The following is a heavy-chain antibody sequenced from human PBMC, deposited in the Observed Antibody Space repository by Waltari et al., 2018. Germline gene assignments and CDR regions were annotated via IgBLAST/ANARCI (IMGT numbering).Heavy chain of an antibody. D-gene: IGHD4-17*01. CDR3: ATTIYGGVHPDY. CDR1: GYTFTSYY. Sequence: QVQLVQSGAEVKKPGASVKVSCKASGYTFTSYYMHWVRQAPGQGLEWMGIINPSGGSTSYAQKFQGRVTMTRDTSTSTVYMELSSLRSEDTAVYYCATTIYGGVHPDYWGQGTLVTVSS. CDR2: INPSGGST. V-gene: IGHV1-46*01. J-gene: IGHJ4*02.